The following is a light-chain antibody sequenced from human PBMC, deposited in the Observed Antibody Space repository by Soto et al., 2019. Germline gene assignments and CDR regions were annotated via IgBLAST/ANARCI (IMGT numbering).Light chain of an antibody. J-gene: IGKJ2*01. CDR3: QQRYSIPYT. CDR2: VVS. CDR1: QTISRN. V-gene: IGKV1-39*01. Sequence: DLQLTQSPSSLSASVGDRVTITCRASQTISRNLNWYQQKPGEAPKLLMYVVSSLQGGVPSRFSGSESGTDYTLTISSLQPDDFATYYCQQRYSIPYTFGQGTKLEIK.